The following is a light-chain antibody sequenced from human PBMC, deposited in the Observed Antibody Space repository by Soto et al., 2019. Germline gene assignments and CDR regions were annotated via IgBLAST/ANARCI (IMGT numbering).Light chain of an antibody. Sequence: EIGVTQSPATLSASPGERVTLSCRASQFVSRRLAWYQQRLGQVPRLLIYDTSTRAPGISARFSGSGSGTEFTLTISSLQPEDFATYYCLQDYDYPRTFGQGTKVDIK. CDR2: DTS. V-gene: IGKV3-15*01. J-gene: IGKJ1*01. CDR1: QFVSRR. CDR3: LQDYDYPRT.